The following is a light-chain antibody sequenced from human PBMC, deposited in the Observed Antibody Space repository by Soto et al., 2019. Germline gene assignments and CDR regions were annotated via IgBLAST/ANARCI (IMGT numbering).Light chain of an antibody. Sequence: IQMTQAPSSLSASKRDRVTIICRASQGISTYLKWYQQKPGKAPKLLIYAASSLQSGVTSRFSGSGSETDFTLTISSLQPEDFATYSCQHSTTWTFGQGTKVDIK. CDR1: QGISTY. V-gene: IGKV1-39*01. CDR3: QHSTTWT. CDR2: AAS. J-gene: IGKJ1*01.